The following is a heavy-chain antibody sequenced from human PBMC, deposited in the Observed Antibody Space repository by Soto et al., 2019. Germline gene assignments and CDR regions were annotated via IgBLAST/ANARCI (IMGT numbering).Heavy chain of an antibody. V-gene: IGHV1-3*01. D-gene: IGHD3-9*01. J-gene: IGHJ6*02. CDR3: ARNIILSGYYPHPTYGMDV. CDR1: GYTFTSYA. CDR2: INAGNGNT. Sequence: GASVKVSCKASGYTFTSYAMHWVRQAPGQRLEWMGWINAGNGNTKYSQKFKGRVTITRDTSASTAYMELSSLRSEDTAVYYCARNIILSGYYPHPTYGMDVWGQGTTVTVSS.